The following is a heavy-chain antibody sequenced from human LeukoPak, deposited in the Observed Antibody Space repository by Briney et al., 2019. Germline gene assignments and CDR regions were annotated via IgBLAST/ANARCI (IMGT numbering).Heavy chain of an antibody. J-gene: IGHJ3*02. CDR2: IYYRGST. V-gene: IGHV4-59*08. CDR1: ARSISSYY. D-gene: IGHD6-13*01. CDR3: ARHEPSIAAAGTECDAFDI. Sequence: PSETLSLTYTVSARSISSYYWSWIRQPPGEGLDWIGNIYYRGSTNYNPSLKSRVTISVDTSKNQFSLKLSSVTAADTAVYYCARHEPSIAAAGTECDAFDIWGQGTMVTVSS.